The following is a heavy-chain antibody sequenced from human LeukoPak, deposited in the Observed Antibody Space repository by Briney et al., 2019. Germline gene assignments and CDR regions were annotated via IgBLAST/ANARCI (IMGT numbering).Heavy chain of an antibody. J-gene: IGHJ4*02. CDR3: ARSPHILTGENFDY. D-gene: IGHD3-9*01. Sequence: ASVKVSCKAPGYTFTGYYMHWVRQAPGQGLEWMGWINSNSGGTNYAQKFQGRVTMTRDTSISTAYMELSRLRSDDTAVYYCARSPHILTGENFDYWGQGTLVTVSS. V-gene: IGHV1-2*02. CDR2: INSNSGGT. CDR1: GYTFTGYY.